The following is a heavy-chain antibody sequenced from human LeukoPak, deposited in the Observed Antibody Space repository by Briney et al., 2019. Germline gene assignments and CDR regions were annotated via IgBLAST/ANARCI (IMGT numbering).Heavy chain of an antibody. CDR1: GGSLSNNNYY. J-gene: IGHJ4*02. D-gene: IGHD1-1*01. CDR3: ATWRTAKTGFDY. V-gene: IGHV4-39*01. Sequence: PSETLSLTCTVPGGSLSNNNYYCAWIRQPPRKGLECIGSIYYSGTPYYSPSLKSRVTISVGTSKNQFSLRLSSVTAADTAVYYCATWRTAKTGFDYWGQGTLVTVSS. CDR2: IYYSGTP.